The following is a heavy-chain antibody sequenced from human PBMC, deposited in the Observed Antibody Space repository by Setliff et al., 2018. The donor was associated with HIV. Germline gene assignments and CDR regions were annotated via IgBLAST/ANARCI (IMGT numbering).Heavy chain of an antibody. CDR3: ARPRVFDSFDV. CDR1: EDMILAYK. Sequence: ASVKVSCKATEDMILAYKMNWVRQAPGQGLEWIGRTSPNNSVAEYAPKFQGRVIMTLDTSISTAYLEIPRLTSDVAAVYYCARPRVFDSFDVWGQGTMVTVSS. J-gene: IGHJ3*01. CDR2: TSPNNSVA. V-gene: IGHV1-2*06.